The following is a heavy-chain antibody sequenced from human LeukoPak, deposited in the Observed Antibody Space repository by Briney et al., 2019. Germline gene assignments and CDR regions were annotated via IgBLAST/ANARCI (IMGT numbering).Heavy chain of an antibody. Sequence: SETLSLTCTVSGGSISSSSYYWGWIRQPPGKGLEWIGSIYYSGSTYYNPSLKSRVTISVDTSKNQFSLKLSSVTAADTAVYYCARGHVKPTGYYYYMDVWGKGTTVTVSS. D-gene: IGHD4-17*01. V-gene: IGHV4-39*07. CDR3: ARGHVKPTGYYYYMDV. CDR1: GGSISSSSYY. J-gene: IGHJ6*03. CDR2: IYYSGST.